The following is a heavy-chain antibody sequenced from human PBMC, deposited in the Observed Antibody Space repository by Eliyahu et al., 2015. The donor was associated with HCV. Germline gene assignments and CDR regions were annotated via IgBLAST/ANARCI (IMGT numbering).Heavy chain of an antibody. J-gene: IGHJ4*02. CDR2: IYYSGST. V-gene: IGHV4-39*07. Sequence: ESGPGLVKPSETLSLTCTVSGGSISSSSYYWGWIRQPPGKGLEWIGSIYYSGSTYYNPSLKSRVTISVDTSKNQFSLKLSSVTAADTAVYYCARDGLHSSSWQFDYWGQGTLVTVSS. CDR3: ARDGLHSSSWQFDY. D-gene: IGHD6-13*01. CDR1: GGSISSSSYY.